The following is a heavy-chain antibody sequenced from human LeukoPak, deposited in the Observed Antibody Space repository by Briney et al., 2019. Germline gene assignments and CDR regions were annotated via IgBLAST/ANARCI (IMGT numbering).Heavy chain of an antibody. J-gene: IGHJ4*02. CDR1: GFTFSSYG. Sequence: GGSLRLSCAASGFTFSSYGMHWVRQAPGKGLEWVAVISYDGSNKYYADSVKGRFTISRDNSKNTLYLQMNSLRAEDTAVYYCAKDRELYFDYWGQGTLVTVSS. V-gene: IGHV3-30*18. D-gene: IGHD1-26*01. CDR2: ISYDGSNK. CDR3: AKDRELYFDY.